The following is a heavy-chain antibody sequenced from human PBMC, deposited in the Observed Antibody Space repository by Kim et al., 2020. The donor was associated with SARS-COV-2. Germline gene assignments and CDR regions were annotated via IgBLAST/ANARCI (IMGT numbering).Heavy chain of an antibody. CDR1: GYNFTNYW. Sequence: GESLKISCEGSGYNFTNYWIGWGRRLPGKGRDWMGIFYPADSEIRYIPSFQGQVTIPVDTSITTAYLQWRSLKASDTAMYYCARLWRGSKYSSSGGLDVWGQGTTVSVSS. V-gene: IGHV5-51*01. J-gene: IGHJ6*02. CDR3: ARLWRGSKYSSSGGLDV. D-gene: IGHD6-6*01. CDR2: FYPADSEI.